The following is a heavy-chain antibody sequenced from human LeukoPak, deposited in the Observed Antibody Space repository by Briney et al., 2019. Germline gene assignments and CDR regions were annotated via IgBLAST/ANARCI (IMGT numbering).Heavy chain of an antibody. Sequence: ASVKVSCKASGYTFTSYGISWVRQAPGQGLEWMGWISAYNGNTNYAQKLQGRVTMTTDTSTSTAYMELRSLRSDDTAVYYCARVGPIWFGESKVDYWGQGTLATVSS. CDR3: ARVGPIWFGESKVDY. D-gene: IGHD3-10*01. V-gene: IGHV1-18*01. CDR1: GYTFTSYG. J-gene: IGHJ4*02. CDR2: ISAYNGNT.